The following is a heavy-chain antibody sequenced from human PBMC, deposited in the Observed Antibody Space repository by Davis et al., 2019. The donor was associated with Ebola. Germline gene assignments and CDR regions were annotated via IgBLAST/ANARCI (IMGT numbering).Heavy chain of an antibody. V-gene: IGHV4-59*01. D-gene: IGHD3-3*01. CDR2: IYYSGNT. Sequence: MPSETLSLTCTVSGGSISNYYWSWIRRPPGKGLEWIGYIYYSGNTNYNPSLKSRVTISMDTSKNQFSLKLNSVTSSDTAVYYCARVDYDFWSGYNWFDPWGQGTLVTVSS. J-gene: IGHJ5*02. CDR1: GGSISNYY. CDR3: ARVDYDFWSGYNWFDP.